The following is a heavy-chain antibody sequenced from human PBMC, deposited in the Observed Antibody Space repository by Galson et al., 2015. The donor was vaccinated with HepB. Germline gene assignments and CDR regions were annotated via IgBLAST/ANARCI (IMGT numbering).Heavy chain of an antibody. CDR1: GFTFSSYA. CDR2: ISYDGSTK. V-gene: IGHV3-30-3*01. J-gene: IGHJ4*02. CDR3: ARDARALAAAGIGGVDS. Sequence: SLRLSCAASGFTFSSYAVHWVRQAPGKGLEWVAVISYDGSTKYYADAVKRRLTIYRDNSKNTLYLQMNSLSAEDTAVYYCARDARALAAAGIGGVDSWGQGTLVTVSS. D-gene: IGHD6-13*01.